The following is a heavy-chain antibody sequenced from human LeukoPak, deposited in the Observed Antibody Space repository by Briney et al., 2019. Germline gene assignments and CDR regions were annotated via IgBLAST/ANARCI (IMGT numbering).Heavy chain of an antibody. CDR3: ARDSTNRKIFDY. V-gene: IGHV1-69*13. J-gene: IGHJ4*02. CDR2: IIPIFGTA. Sequence: GASVKVSCKASGGTFSSYAISWVRQAPGQGLEWMGGIIPIFGTANYAQKFQGRVTITADESTSTAYMELSSLRSEDTAVHYCARDSTNRKIFDYWGQGTLVTVSS. CDR1: GGTFSSYA. D-gene: IGHD1-14*01.